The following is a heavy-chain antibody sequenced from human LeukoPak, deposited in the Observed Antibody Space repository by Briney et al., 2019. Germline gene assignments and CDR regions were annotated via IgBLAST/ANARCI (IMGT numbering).Heavy chain of an antibody. CDR1: GYTFTSYG. V-gene: IGHV1-18*01. D-gene: IGHD1-1*01. Sequence: ASVKVSCKASGYTFTSYGISWVRQAPGQGLEWMGWISAYNGNTNYARKLQGRVTMTTDTSTSTAYMELRSLRSDDTAVYYCARDNWNDDVGYYGMDVWGQGTTVTVSS. CDR3: ARDNWNDDVGYYGMDV. J-gene: IGHJ6*02. CDR2: ISAYNGNT.